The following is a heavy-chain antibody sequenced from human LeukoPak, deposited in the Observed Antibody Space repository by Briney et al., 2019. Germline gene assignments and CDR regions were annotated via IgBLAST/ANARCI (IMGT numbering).Heavy chain of an antibody. CDR2: IYYSGST. V-gene: IGHV4-39*01. CDR3: ARQSYGDYFDY. CDR1: GGSISSSSYY. J-gene: IGHJ4*02. D-gene: IGHD4-17*01. Sequence: SETLSLTCTVSGGSISSSSYYWGWIRQPPGKGLEWIGSIYYSGSTYYNPSLKSRVTISVDTSTNQFSLKLSSVTAADTAVYYCARQSYGDYFDYWGQGTLVTVSS.